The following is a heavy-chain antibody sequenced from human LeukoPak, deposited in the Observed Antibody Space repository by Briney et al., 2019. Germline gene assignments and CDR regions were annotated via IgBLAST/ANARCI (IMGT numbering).Heavy chain of an antibody. V-gene: IGHV3-23*01. CDR1: GFTFSSYA. CDR3: AKDSARMIVGATGGFAY. D-gene: IGHD1-26*01. CDR2: ISGSGGST. Sequence: GGSLRLSCAASGFTFSSYAMSWVRQAPGKGLEWVSAISGSGGSTYYADSVKGRFTISRDNSKNTLYLQMNSLRAEDTAVYYCAKDSARMIVGATGGFAYWGQGTLVTASS. J-gene: IGHJ4*02.